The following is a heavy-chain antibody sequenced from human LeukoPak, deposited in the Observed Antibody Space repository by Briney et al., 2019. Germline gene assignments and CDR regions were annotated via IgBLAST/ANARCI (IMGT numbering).Heavy chain of an antibody. CDR2: ISAYNGNT. CDR3: AREPWIQLWSYFDY. CDR1: GYTFTSYG. D-gene: IGHD5-18*01. Sequence: GASVKVSCRASGYTFTSYGISWVRQAPGQGLEWMGWISAYNGNTNYAQKLQGRVTMTTDTSTSTAYMELRSLRSDDTAVYYCAREPWIQLWSYFDYWGQGTLVTVSS. V-gene: IGHV1-18*01. J-gene: IGHJ4*02.